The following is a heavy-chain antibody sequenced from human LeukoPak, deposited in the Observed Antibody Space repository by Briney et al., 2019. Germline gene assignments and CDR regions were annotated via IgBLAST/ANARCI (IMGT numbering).Heavy chain of an antibody. J-gene: IGHJ4*02. CDR3: ARDWPTVITDY. Sequence: GASVKVSCKASGYTFTGYYMHWVRQAPGQGLEWMGWISTSKGDTNYAQKFKGRLTMTTDRSTSTAYMELRSLSSDDTAVYYCARDWPTVITDYWGQGTLVTVSS. V-gene: IGHV1-2*02. D-gene: IGHD4-11*01. CDR1: GYTFTGYY. CDR2: ISTSKGDT.